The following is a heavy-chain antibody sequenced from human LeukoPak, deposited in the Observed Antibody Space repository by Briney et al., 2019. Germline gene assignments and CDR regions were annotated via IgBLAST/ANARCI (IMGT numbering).Heavy chain of an antibody. V-gene: IGHV1-18*01. CDR2: ISAYNGNT. CDR1: GYTLTELS. CDR3: ARDMRIAVAGGDAFDI. D-gene: IGHD6-19*01. J-gene: IGHJ3*02. Sequence: ASVKVSCKVSGYTLTELSMHWVRQAPGQGLEWMGWISAYNGNTNYAQKLQGRVTMTTDTSTSTAYMELRSLRSDDTAVYYCARDMRIAVAGGDAFDIWGQGTMVTVSS.